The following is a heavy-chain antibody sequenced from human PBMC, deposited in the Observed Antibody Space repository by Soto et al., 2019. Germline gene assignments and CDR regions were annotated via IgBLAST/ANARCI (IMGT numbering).Heavy chain of an antibody. D-gene: IGHD3-10*01. CDR2: ISYDGSNK. V-gene: IGHV3-30-3*01. CDR3: ARDGEGFDY. Sequence: GGSLRLSCAASGFTFSSYAMHWVRQAPGKGLEWVAVISYDGSNKYYADSVKGRFTISRDNSKNTLYLQMNSLRAEDTAVYYCARDGEGFDYWGQGTLVTVSS. J-gene: IGHJ4*02. CDR1: GFTFSSYA.